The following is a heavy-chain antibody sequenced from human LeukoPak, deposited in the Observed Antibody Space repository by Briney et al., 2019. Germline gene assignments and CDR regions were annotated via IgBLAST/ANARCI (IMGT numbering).Heavy chain of an antibody. D-gene: IGHD4-17*01. CDR1: GVSISSGSNY. CDR2: INHSGST. V-gene: IGHV4-39*07. CDR3: ARVDDDYGDSVPLEY. J-gene: IGHJ4*02. Sequence: SETLSLACSVSGVSISSGSNYWSWIRQPPGKGLEWIGEINHSGSTNYNPSLKSRVTISVDTSKNQFSLKLSSVTAADTAVYYCARVDDDYGDSVPLEYWGQGTLVTVSS.